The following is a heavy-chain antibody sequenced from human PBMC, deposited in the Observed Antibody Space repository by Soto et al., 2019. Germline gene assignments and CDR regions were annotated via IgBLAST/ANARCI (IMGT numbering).Heavy chain of an antibody. V-gene: IGHV1-8*01. J-gene: IGHJ3*02. Sequence: ASVKVSCKASGYTFTSYDINWVLQATGQGRDWMGWMNPNSGNTGYAQKFQGRVTMTRNTSISTAYMELSSLRSEDTAVYYCARVLDSSGYYYAYDAFDIWGQGTMVTVSS. CDR2: MNPNSGNT. CDR1: GYTFTSYD. CDR3: ARVLDSSGYYYAYDAFDI. D-gene: IGHD3-22*01.